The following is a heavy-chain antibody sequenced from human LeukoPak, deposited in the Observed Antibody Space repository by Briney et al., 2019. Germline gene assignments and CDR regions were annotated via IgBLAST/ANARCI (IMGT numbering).Heavy chain of an antibody. CDR1: GFTFSDFG. CDR3: ARDTYYYDSSGYSEYFQH. D-gene: IGHD3-22*01. J-gene: IGHJ1*01. Sequence: GGSLRLSCAASGFTFSDFGMNWVRQAPGKGLEWVSVIYSGGSTYYADSVKGRFTISRDNSKNTLYLQMNSLRAEDTAVYYCARDTYYYDSSGYSEYFQHWGQGTLVTVSS. V-gene: IGHV3-66*01. CDR2: IYSGGST.